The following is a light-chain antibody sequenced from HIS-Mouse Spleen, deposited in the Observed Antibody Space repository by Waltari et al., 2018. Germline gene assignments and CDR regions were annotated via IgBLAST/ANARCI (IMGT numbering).Light chain of an antibody. V-gene: IGLV2-8*01. CDR1: TSDVGGYTY. J-gene: IGLJ2*01. CDR3: SSYAGSTL. CDR2: EVS. Sequence: QSALTQPPSASGSPGQSVTIPCTRPTSDVGGYTYVSWYQQHPGKAPNLMIYEVSKRPSGVPDRFSGSKSGNTASLTVSGLQAEDEADYYCSSYAGSTLFGGGTKLTVL.